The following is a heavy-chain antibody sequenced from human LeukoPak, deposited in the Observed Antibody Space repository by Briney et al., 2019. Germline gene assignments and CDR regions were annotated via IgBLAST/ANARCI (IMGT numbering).Heavy chain of an antibody. Sequence: GRSLRLSCAASGFTFSTYTMNWVRQAPGKVLEWVSTVSDSSDVHYSDSVKGRFTISRDNARNSLYLQMNSLRDEDTAVYYCATDGLHTANFDYWGQGTLVTVSS. D-gene: IGHD5-18*01. CDR1: GFTFSTYT. V-gene: IGHV3-48*02. CDR3: ATDGLHTANFDY. J-gene: IGHJ4*02. CDR2: VSDSSDV.